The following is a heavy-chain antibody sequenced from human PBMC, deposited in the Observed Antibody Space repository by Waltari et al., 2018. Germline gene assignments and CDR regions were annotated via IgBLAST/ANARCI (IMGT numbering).Heavy chain of an antibody. V-gene: IGHV3-23*03. CDR1: GFTFSSYA. D-gene: IGHD6-13*01. J-gene: IGHJ4*02. CDR3: AKAFPYSSSDY. CDR2: IYSGGST. Sequence: EVQLLESGGGLVQPGGSLRLSCAASGFTFSSYAMSWVRQAPGKGLEWVSVIYSGGSTYYADSGKGRFTISRDNSKNTLYLQMNSLRAEDTAVYYCAKAFPYSSSDYWGQGTLVTVSS.